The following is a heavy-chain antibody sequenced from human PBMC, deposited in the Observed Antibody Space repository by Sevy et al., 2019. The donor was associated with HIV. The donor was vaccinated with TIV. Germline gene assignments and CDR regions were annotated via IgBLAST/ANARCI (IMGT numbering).Heavy chain of an antibody. Sequence: GGSLRLSCAASGFIFSNYNMHWVRQAPGKGLQWVSCISRSSNDIYYADSLKGRFTISRDNAKNSLYLQMESLRAEDTAVYYCARAQQVTMLVVIGGLYFDFWGQGTLVTVSS. CDR2: ISRSSNDI. J-gene: IGHJ4*02. D-gene: IGHD3-22*01. CDR1: GFIFSNYN. CDR3: ARAQQVTMLVVIGGLYFDF. V-gene: IGHV3-21*01.